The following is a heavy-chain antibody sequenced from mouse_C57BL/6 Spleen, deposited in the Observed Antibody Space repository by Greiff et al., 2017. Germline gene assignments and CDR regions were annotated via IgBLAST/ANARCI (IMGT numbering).Heavy chain of an antibody. J-gene: IGHJ4*01. CDR2: IDPSDSNT. CDR1: GYTFTSYW. Sequence: QVQLQQPGAELVKPGDSVKLSCKASGYTFTSYWMQWVKQRPGQGLEWIGEIDPSDSNTNYNQKFKGKATMTVDTSTSTAYMTLSSLTSEDSAGYYSARGGDYSNYDAVGYWGQGTSVTVSS. D-gene: IGHD2-5*01. CDR3: ARGGDYSNYDAVGY. V-gene: IGHV1-50*01.